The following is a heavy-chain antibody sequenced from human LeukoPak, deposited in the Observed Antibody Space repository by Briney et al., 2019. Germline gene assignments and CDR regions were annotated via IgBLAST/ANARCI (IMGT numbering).Heavy chain of an antibody. Sequence: SVKVSCKASGGTFSSYAISWVRQAPGQGLEWMGRIIPIFGTANYAQKFQGRVTITADKSTSTAYMELSSLRSEDTAVYYCARLSDYYDSSGYYSQFDYWGQGTPVTVSS. D-gene: IGHD3-22*01. J-gene: IGHJ4*02. V-gene: IGHV1-69*06. CDR2: IIPIFGTA. CDR3: ARLSDYYDSSGYYSQFDY. CDR1: GGTFSSYA.